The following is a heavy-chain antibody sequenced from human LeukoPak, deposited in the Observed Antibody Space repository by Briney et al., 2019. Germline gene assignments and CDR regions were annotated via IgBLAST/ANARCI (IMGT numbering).Heavy chain of an antibody. CDR2: ISSNGGST. J-gene: IGHJ3*02. CDR1: GFTFSSYA. D-gene: IGHD6-19*01. CDR3: VKAAAGEKWLVRGPNAFDI. V-gene: IGHV3-64D*06. Sequence: PGGSLRLSCSASGFTFSSYAMHWVRQAPGKGLEYVSAISSNGGSTYYADSVKGRFTISRDSSKNTLYLQMSSLRAEDTAVYYCVKAAAGEKWLVRGPNAFDIWGQGTMVTVSS.